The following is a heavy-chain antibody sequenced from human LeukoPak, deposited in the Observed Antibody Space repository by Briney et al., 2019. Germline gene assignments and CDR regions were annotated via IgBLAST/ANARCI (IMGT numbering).Heavy chain of an antibody. CDR1: GFTFTNYW. CDR2: IKQDRSEK. D-gene: IGHD2-15*01. Sequence: GGSLRLSCAASGFTFTNYWMSWVRQAPGKGLELVANIKQDRSEKYYVDSVKGRFTISRDNAKNSLYLQMNSLRAEDTAVYYCAKDLDCSGGSCYLYTFDYWGQGTLVTVSS. CDR3: AKDLDCSGGSCYLYTFDY. J-gene: IGHJ4*02. V-gene: IGHV3-7*01.